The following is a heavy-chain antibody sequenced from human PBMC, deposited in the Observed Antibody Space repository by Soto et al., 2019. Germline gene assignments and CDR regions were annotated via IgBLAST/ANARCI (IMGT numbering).Heavy chain of an antibody. J-gene: IGHJ5*02. D-gene: IGHD3-10*01. CDR2: ISSSSSTI. CDR1: GFTFSSYS. V-gene: IGHV3-48*02. CDR3: ARVLYVDGTNWFDP. Sequence: WGSLLLSCAPSGFTFSSYSMSWVRQAPGKGLEWVSYISSSSSTIYYADSVKGRFTISRDNSKNSLYLQMNSLRDEDTAVYYCARVLYVDGTNWFDPWGQGTMVTVSS.